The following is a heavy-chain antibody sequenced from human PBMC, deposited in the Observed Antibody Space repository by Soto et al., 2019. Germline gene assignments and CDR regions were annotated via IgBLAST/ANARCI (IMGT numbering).Heavy chain of an antibody. V-gene: IGHV3-23*01. J-gene: IGHJ4*01. CDR3: AKGGTTVVTDFDY. CDR2: ISGSGGTT. D-gene: IGHD4-17*01. CDR1: GFTFSTYA. Sequence: PGGSLRLSCAASGFTFSTYAMSWVRQAQGKGLEWVSSISGSGGTTYYADSVKGRFTISRDKSKNTLFLQMNSLRVEDTALYYCAKGGTTVVTDFDYWGHGALVTVSS.